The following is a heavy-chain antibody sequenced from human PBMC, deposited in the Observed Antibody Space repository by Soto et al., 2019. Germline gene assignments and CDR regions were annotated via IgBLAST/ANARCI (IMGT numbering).Heavy chain of an antibody. CDR2: IYHRGSY. CDR3: AAGGGLPRDY. V-gene: IGHV4-30-2*01. Sequence: SETLSLTCDVSGDSVSSVDYSWNWIRQPPGKGLEWIGSIYHRGSYYYNPSLKSRVTIQIDKSKSQFSLKMTSVTAADTAVYYCAAGGGLPRDYWGQGTLVTVSS. J-gene: IGHJ4*02. CDR1: GDSVSSVDYS. D-gene: IGHD5-12*01.